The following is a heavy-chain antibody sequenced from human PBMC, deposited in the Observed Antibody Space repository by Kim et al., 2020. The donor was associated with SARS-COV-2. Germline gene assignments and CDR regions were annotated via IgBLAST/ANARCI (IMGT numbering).Heavy chain of an antibody. V-gene: IGHV3-48*03. Sequence: GGSLRLSCAASGFTFSSYEMNWVRQAPGKGLEWVSYISSSGSTIYYADSVKGRFTISRDNAKNSLYLQMNSLRAEDTAVYYCARVGYSSSSYDYWGQGTLVTVSS. CDR1: GFTFSSYE. CDR2: ISSSGSTI. J-gene: IGHJ4*02. CDR3: ARVGYSSSSYDY. D-gene: IGHD6-6*01.